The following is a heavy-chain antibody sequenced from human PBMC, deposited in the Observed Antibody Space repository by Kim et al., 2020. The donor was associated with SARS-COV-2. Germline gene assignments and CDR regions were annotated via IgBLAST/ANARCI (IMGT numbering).Heavy chain of an antibody. CDR2: ISSDGSNK. CDR3: VKDHYNFWSGYYTH. D-gene: IGHD3-3*01. J-gene: IGHJ4*02. Sequence: GGSLRLSCAASGFKFDTYGMHWVRQAPGKGLEWVTVISSDGSNKYDADSVKGRFIISRDNSKNTLYLQMNSLRAEDTALYYCVKDHYNFWSGYYTHWGQGTLVTVSS. CDR1: GFKFDTYG. V-gene: IGHV3-30*18.